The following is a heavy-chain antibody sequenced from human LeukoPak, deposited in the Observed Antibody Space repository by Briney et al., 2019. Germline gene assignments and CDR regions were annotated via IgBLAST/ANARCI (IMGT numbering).Heavy chain of an antibody. V-gene: IGHV1-2*02. J-gene: IGHJ4*02. D-gene: IGHD1-1*01. CDR3: ARALHNWNDQGSDH. CDR1: GYTFTSYY. Sequence: ASVKVSCKTSGYTFTSYYMHWLRQAPGQGPEWMGWLNPNTGETKFARKFQGRVTMSSDTSIYTAYMELNRLTSDDAAVYYGARALHNWNDQGSDHWGQGTLVTVSS. CDR2: LNPNTGET.